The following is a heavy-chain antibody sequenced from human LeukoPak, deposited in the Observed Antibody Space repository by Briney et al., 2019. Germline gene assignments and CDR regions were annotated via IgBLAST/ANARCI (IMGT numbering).Heavy chain of an antibody. CDR3: ARLTAMADYYYYGMDV. CDR2: IYYSGST. CDR1: GGSFSGYY. V-gene: IGHV4-59*08. J-gene: IGHJ6*02. Sequence: SETLSLTCAVYGGSFSGYYWSWIRQPPGKGLEWIGYIYYSGSTNYNPSLKSRVTISVDTSKNQFSLKLSSVTAADTAVYYCARLTAMADYYYYGMDVWGQGTTVTVSS. D-gene: IGHD5-18*01.